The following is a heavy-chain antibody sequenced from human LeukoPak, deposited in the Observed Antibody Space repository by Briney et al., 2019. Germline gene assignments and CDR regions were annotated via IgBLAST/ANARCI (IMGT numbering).Heavy chain of an antibody. CDR1: GFTFSSYS. CDR2: ISSSSSTI. D-gene: IGHD6-6*01. Sequence: AGGSLRLSCAASGFTFSSYSMNWVRQAPGKGLEWVSYISSSSSTIYYADSVKGRFTISRDNAKNSLYLQMNSLRAEDTAVYYCAGELEYSSPRWFDPWGQGTLVTVSS. CDR3: AGELEYSSPRWFDP. V-gene: IGHV3-48*04. J-gene: IGHJ5*02.